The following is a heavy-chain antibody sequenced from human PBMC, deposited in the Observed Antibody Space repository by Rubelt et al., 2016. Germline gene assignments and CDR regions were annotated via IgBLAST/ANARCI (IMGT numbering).Heavy chain of an antibody. CDR3: ARDENSGNLFDY. J-gene: IGHJ4*02. D-gene: IGHD1-26*01. Sequence: GGGLVQPGGSLRLSCAASGFTFSDYYMSWIRQAPGKGLEWVSYISSSSSYTNYADSVKGRFTISRDNAKNSLYLQMNSLRAEDTAVYYCARDENSGNLFDYWGQGTLVTVSS. CDR1: GFTFSDYY. V-gene: IGHV3-11*06. CDR2: ISSSSSYT.